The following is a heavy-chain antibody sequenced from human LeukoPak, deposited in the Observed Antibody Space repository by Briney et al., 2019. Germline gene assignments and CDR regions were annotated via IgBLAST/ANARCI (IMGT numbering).Heavy chain of an antibody. D-gene: IGHD3-22*01. V-gene: IGHV3-30*03. J-gene: IGHJ4*02. CDR1: GFTFSDYG. Sequence: GGSLRLSCVASGFTFSDYGIHWVRQAPGKGLEWVAVISYDGRKMKSADSVKGRFTISRDNSKDTLSLHMNTLRTEDTAVYYCTRDYYDSSGYYYLPDYWGQGTLVTVSS. CDR3: TRDYYDSSGYYYLPDY. CDR2: ISYDGRKM.